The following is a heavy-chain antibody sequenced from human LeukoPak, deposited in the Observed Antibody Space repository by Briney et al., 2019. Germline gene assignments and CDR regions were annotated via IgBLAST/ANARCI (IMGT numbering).Heavy chain of an antibody. J-gene: IGHJ4*02. Sequence: KPSETLSLTCTVSGYSISSGYYWSWIRQPAGKGLEWIGRIYTSGSTNYNPSLKSRVTMSVDTSKNQFSLKLSSVTAADTAVYYCARDRYYYDSSGYLFDYWGQGTLVTVSS. CDR2: IYTSGST. CDR1: GYSISSGYY. CDR3: ARDRYYYDSSGYLFDY. D-gene: IGHD3-22*01. V-gene: IGHV4-4*07.